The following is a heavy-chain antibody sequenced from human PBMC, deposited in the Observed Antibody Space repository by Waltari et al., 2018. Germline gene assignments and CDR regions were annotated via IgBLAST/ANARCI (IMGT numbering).Heavy chain of an antibody. V-gene: IGHV3-48*01. CDR1: GFTFSTYS. D-gene: IGHD3-16*01. CDR3: GGGGVASGRIVFIF. J-gene: IGHJ4*02. CDR2: FSIVLIP. Sequence: EVQLVESGGGLVQPGGSLRLSCAASGFTFSTYSMNWVRQAPGKGLGWVSTFSIVLIPQIYEASVRADSPISGANARNYRFLKITSWEARDTFDYYFGGGGVASGRIVFIFWGQG.